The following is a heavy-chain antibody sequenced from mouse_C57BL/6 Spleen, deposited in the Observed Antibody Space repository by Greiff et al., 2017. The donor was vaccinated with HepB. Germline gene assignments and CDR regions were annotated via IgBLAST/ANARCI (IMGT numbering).Heavy chain of an antibody. CDR3: ARDYYGSSYGY. Sequence: QVQLQQSGAELVKPGASVKISCKASGYAFSSYWMNWGKQRPGKGLEWIGQIYPGDGDTNYNGKFKGKATLTADKSSSTAYMQLSSLTSEDSAVYFCARDYYGSSYGYWGQGTTLTVSS. CDR1: GYAFSSYW. J-gene: IGHJ2*01. V-gene: IGHV1-80*01. D-gene: IGHD1-1*01. CDR2: IYPGDGDT.